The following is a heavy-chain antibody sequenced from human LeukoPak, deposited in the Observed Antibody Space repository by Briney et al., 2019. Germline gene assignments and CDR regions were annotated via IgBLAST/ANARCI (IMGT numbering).Heavy chain of an antibody. J-gene: IGHJ6*02. CDR1: GGSISSGGYS. D-gene: IGHD4-11*01. Sequence: SETLSLTCTVSGGSISSGGYSRSWIRQHPGKGLEWIGSIYYSGSTYYNPSLKSRLTILFDTSKKQFSLEVTSVTAADTAVYYCARVTTHYYFGMEVWGHGTTVTVSS. CDR2: IYYSGST. CDR3: ARVTTHYYFGMEV. V-gene: IGHV4-31*03.